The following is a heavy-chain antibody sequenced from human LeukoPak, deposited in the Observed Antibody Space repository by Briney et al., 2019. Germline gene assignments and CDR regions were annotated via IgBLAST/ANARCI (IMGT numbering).Heavy chain of an antibody. Sequence: PSETLSLTCAVYGGSFSGYYWSWIRQPPGKGLEWIGEINHSGSTNYNPSLKSRVTISVDTSKNQFSLKLSSVTAADTAVYYCARVSYFDYWGQGTLVTVSS. CDR2: INHSGST. J-gene: IGHJ4*02. CDR3: ARVSYFDY. CDR1: GGSFSGYY. V-gene: IGHV4-34*01.